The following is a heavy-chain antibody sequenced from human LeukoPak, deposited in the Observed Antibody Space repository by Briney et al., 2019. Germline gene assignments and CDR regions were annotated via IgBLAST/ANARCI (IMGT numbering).Heavy chain of an antibody. CDR1: GYTLISYY. J-gene: IGHJ2*01. V-gene: IGHV1-2*02. D-gene: IGHD2-21*02. Sequence: ASVKVSCQASGYTLISYYIHWVRQAPGQGLEWMGWLNPNSGDTNYAQKFQGRVTMTRDTSISTASMELSSLSSDDTAVYYCATEAIVVVTARDYWYFDLWGRGTLVTVSS. CDR2: LNPNSGDT. CDR3: ATEAIVVVTARDYWYFDL.